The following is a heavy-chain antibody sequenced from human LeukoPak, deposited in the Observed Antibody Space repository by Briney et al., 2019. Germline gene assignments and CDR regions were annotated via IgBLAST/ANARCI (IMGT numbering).Heavy chain of an antibody. CDR1: GFTVSSNY. CDR3: ASNPAGPTVASGDY. Sequence: GGSLSLSCAASGFTVSSNYMSWVRQAPGKGLEWVAFIRYDGSNKYYADSVKGRFTISRDNSKNTLYLQMNSLRAEDTAVYYCASNPAGPTVASGDYWGQGTLVTVSS. V-gene: IGHV3-30*02. D-gene: IGHD4-23*01. J-gene: IGHJ4*02. CDR2: IRYDGSNK.